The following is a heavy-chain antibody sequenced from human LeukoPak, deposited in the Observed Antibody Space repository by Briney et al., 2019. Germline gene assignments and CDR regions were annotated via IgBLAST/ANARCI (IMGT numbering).Heavy chain of an antibody. CDR3: ARAPNRRTAYYMDV. CDR1: GYTFTGYY. Sequence: ASVKVSCKASGYTFTGYYMHWVRQAPGQGLEWMGRINPNSGGTNYAQKFQGRVTMTRDTPISTAYMELSRLRSDDTAVYYCARAPNRRTAYYMDVWGKGTTVTVSS. V-gene: IGHV1-2*06. J-gene: IGHJ6*03. D-gene: IGHD1-14*01. CDR2: INPNSGGT.